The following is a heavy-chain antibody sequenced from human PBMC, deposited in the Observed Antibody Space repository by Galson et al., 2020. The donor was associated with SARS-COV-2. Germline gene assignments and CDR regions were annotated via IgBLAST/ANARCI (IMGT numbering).Heavy chain of an antibody. Sequence: SETLTLTCNVTGGSISIYYLNWLRLSPGKVPERIGHIFYTWRTNYNPSLKIRVTISVYASKNQNSLRLNSVTAAYTAVYYCAREEFDDLYYYGMDIWGQGTTVTVSS. CDR3: AREEFDDLYYYGMDI. J-gene: IGHJ6*02. V-gene: IGHV4-59*01. CDR2: IFYTWRT. CDR1: GGSISIYY. D-gene: IGHD3-10*01.